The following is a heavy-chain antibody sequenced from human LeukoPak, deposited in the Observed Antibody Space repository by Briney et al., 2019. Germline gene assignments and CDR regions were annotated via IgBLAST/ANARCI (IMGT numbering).Heavy chain of an antibody. CDR2: ISGSGSTI. Sequence: GGSLRLSCAASGFAFSSYEMNWVRQAPGKGLEWISYISGSGSTIYYADSVKGRFTISRDNPKNSLYLQMNSLRAEDTAVYYCARTNRIQLWLRYFDYWGQGTLVTVSS. V-gene: IGHV3-48*03. CDR1: GFAFSSYE. CDR3: ARTNRIQLWLRYFDY. J-gene: IGHJ4*02. D-gene: IGHD5-18*01.